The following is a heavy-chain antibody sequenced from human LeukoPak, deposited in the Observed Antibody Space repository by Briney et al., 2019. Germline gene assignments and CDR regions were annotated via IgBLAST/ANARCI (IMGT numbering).Heavy chain of an antibody. CDR2: IYSGGSA. CDR1: GITVSSNY. J-gene: IGHJ4*02. Sequence: GGSLRLSCAVSGITVSSNYMSWVRQAPGKGLEWVSVIYSGGSASCADSVKGRFTISRDNSKNTLYLQMNSLRAEDTAVYYCARPHGSGSYYQDYWGQGTLVTVSS. CDR3: ARPHGSGSYYQDY. D-gene: IGHD3-10*01. V-gene: IGHV3-66*04.